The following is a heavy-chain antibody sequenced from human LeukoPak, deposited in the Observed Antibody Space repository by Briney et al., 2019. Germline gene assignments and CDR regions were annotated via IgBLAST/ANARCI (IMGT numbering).Heavy chain of an antibody. CDR1: GFTFSSYS. D-gene: IGHD4-17*01. CDR3: ARGDYGDYVSPPGY. J-gene: IGHJ4*02. V-gene: IGHV3-48*01. CDR2: ISSSSSPI. Sequence: GGSLRLSCAASGFTFSSYSMNWVRQAPGKGLEWVSYISSSSSPIYYADSVKGRFTISRDNAKNSLYLQMNSLRAEDTAVYYCARGDYGDYVSPPGYWGQGTLVTVSS.